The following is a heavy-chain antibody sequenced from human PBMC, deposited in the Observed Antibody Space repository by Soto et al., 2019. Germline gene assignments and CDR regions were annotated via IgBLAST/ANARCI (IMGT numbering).Heavy chain of an antibody. CDR1: GGSISSYY. CDR3: ARGPLVLNYYYGMDV. V-gene: IGHV4-59*01. J-gene: IGHJ6*02. Sequence: SSETLSLTCTVSGGSISSYYWSWIRQPPGKGLEWIGYIYYSGSTNYNPSLKSRVTISVDTSKNQFSLKLSSVTAADTAVYYCARGPLVLNYYYGMDVWGQGTTVTVSS. CDR2: IYYSGST. D-gene: IGHD3-3*02.